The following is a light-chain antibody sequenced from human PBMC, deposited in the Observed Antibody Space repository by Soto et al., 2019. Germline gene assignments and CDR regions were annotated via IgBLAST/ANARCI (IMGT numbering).Light chain of an antibody. V-gene: IGKV3-20*01. J-gene: IGKJ1*01. CDR3: HQYGSSPQT. Sequence: EIGLTQSPGTLSLSPGERATLSCRASRRVSGNYLAWYQQKPGQAPRLLIYDASNRATGIPDRFSGSGSGTDFTLTISRLEPEDFAVFYCHQYGSSPQTFGQGTKVDIK. CDR1: RRVSGNY. CDR2: DAS.